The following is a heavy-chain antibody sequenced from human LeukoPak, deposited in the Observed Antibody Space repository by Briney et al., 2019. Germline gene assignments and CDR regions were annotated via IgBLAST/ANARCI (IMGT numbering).Heavy chain of an antibody. CDR3: ARARWGYYYDDSGLDI. CDR2: ISAYNSNT. J-gene: IGHJ3*02. V-gene: IGHV1-18*01. Sequence: ASVKVSCKASGHTFTSYGISWVRQAPGQGLQWMGWISAYNSNTNYAQKLKGRVTMTTDTSTSTAYMELRSLRSDDTAVYYCARARWGYYYDDSGLDIWGQGTMVTVSS. CDR1: GHTFTSYG. D-gene: IGHD3-22*01.